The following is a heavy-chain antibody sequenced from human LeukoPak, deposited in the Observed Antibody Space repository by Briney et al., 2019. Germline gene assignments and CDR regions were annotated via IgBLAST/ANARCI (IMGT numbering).Heavy chain of an antibody. CDR3: ARDSGWGLYSSSSSDDY. Sequence: GASVKVSCKASGYTFTSYAMNWVRQAPGQGLEWMGWINTNTGNPTYAQGFTGRFVFSLDTSVSTAYLQISSLKAEDTAVYYCARDSGWGLYSSSSSDDYWGQGTLVTVSS. D-gene: IGHD6-6*01. V-gene: IGHV7-4-1*02. CDR1: GYTFTSYA. CDR2: INTNTGNP. J-gene: IGHJ4*02.